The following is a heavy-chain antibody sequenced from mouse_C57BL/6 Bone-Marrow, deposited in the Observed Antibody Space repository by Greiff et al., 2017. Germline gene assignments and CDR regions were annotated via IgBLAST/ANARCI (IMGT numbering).Heavy chain of an antibody. CDR3: TEGWLLGGFAY. CDR1: GFTFSNYW. CDR2: IRLKSDNYAT. D-gene: IGHD2-3*01. Sequence: EVQVVESGGGLVQPGGSMKLSCVASGFTFSNYWMNWVRQSPEKGLEWVAQIRLKSDNYATHYAESVKGRFTISRDDSKSSVYLQMNNLRAEDTGIYYCTEGWLLGGFAYWGQGTLVTVSA. J-gene: IGHJ3*01. V-gene: IGHV6-3*01.